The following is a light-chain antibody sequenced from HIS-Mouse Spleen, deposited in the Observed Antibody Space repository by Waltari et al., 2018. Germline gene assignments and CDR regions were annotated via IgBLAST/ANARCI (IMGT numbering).Light chain of an antibody. CDR1: SSDVGGYNY. Sequence: QSALTQPASVSGSPGQSIPISCTGTSSDVGGYNYVSWYQQHPGKAPKLMIYEVSNRPSGVSNRFSGSKSGNTASLTISGLQAEDEADYYCSSYTSSSLRDVVFGGGTKLTVL. V-gene: IGLV2-14*01. CDR3: SSYTSSSLRDVV. CDR2: EVS. J-gene: IGLJ2*01.